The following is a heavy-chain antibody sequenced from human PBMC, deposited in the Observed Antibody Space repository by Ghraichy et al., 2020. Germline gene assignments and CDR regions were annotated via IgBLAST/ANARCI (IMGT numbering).Heavy chain of an antibody. CDR1: GGSISNYF. D-gene: IGHD4-11*01. V-gene: IGHV4-4*07. Sequence: ESLNISCTVSGGSISNYFWTWIRQPAGKRLEWIGRIYGSGSTNYNPSLKSRVTMSLDMSKNQFSLNLNSVTAADTAVYYCVREDYGNYFYYYGLDVWGQGTSVTVSS. CDR2: IYGSGST. J-gene: IGHJ6*02. CDR3: VREDYGNYFYYYGLDV.